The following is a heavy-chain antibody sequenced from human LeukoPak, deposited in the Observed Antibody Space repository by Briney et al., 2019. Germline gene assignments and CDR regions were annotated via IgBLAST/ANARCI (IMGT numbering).Heavy chain of an antibody. V-gene: IGHV4-30-2*01. CDR3: ARGFYGAGSHFDY. J-gene: IGHJ4*02. D-gene: IGHD3-10*01. CDR1: GGSISSGDFP. Sequence: SQTLSLTGAVSGGSISSGDFPWSWIRQPPGKGLEWIGYIFHTGHTSYNPSLKSRVTISVDMSKNQLSLRLTSVTAADTAVYYCARGFYGAGSHFDYWGQGTLVTVSS. CDR2: IFHTGHT.